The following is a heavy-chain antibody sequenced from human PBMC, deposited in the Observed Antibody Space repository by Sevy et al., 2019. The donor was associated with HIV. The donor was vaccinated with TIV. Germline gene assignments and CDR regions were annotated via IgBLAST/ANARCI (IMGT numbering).Heavy chain of an antibody. CDR2: INPNSGGT. D-gene: IGHD3-10*01. J-gene: IGHJ4*02. CDR3: AREGSVLLWFGDLPATGDFDY. CDR1: GYTFTGYY. Sequence: ASVKVSCKASGYTFTGYYMHWVRQAPGQGLEWMGWINPNSGGTNYPQKFQGRVTMTRDTSISTAYMELSRLRSDDTAVYYCAREGSVLLWFGDLPATGDFDYWGQGTLVTVSS. V-gene: IGHV1-2*02.